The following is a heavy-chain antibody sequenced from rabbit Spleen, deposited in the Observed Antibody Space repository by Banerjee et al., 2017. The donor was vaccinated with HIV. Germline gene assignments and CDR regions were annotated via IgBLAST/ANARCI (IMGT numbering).Heavy chain of an antibody. J-gene: IGHJ6*01. Sequence: QEQLEESGGDLVKPEGSLTLTCTASGFSFSSNVMCWVRQAPGKGLEWIACIYAGSSGSTYYASWAKGRFTISKTSSTTVTLQMTSLTAADTATYLCARGSGYYNGFGLWGPGTLVTVS. CDR2: IYAGSSGST. D-gene: IGHD1-1*01. CDR1: GFSFSSNV. V-gene: IGHV1S45*01. CDR3: ARGSGYYNGFGL.